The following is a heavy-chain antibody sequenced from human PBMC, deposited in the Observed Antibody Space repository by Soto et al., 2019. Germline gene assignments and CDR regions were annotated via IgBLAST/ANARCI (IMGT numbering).Heavy chain of an antibody. J-gene: IGHJ5*02. D-gene: IGHD2-15*01. Sequence: SVKVSCKASGYTFTSYGISWVRQAPGQGLEWMGWISAYNGNTNYAQKLQGRVTMTTDTSTSTAYMELRSLRSDDTAVYYCAREGVCSGGSCYLGGFLWFDPWGQRNLVTVSS. CDR1: GYTFTSYG. V-gene: IGHV1-18*01. CDR2: ISAYNGNT. CDR3: AREGVCSGGSCYLGGFLWFDP.